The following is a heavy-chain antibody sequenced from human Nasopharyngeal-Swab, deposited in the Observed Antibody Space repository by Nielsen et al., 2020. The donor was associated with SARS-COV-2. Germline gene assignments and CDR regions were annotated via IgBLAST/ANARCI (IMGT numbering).Heavy chain of an antibody. V-gene: IGHV4-34*01. CDR1: GGSFSGYY. D-gene: IGHD6-13*01. CDR3: ARVKGIAAANYYYGMDV. Sequence: SDTLSLTCAVYGGSFSGYYWSWIRQPPGKGLEWIGEINHSGSTNYNPSLKSRVTISVDTSKNQFSLKLSSVTAVDTAVYYCARVKGIAAANYYYGMDVWGQGTTVTVSS. J-gene: IGHJ6*02. CDR2: INHSGST.